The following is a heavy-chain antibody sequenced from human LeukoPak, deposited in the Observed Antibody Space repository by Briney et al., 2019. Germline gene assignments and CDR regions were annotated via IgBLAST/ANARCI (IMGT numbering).Heavy chain of an antibody. CDR3: ARGRTMVRGVKGYYYGMAV. D-gene: IGHD3-10*01. V-gene: IGHV1-2*04. J-gene: IGHJ6*04. CDR1: GYTFTCYY. Sequence: GASVKVSCKASGYTFTCYYMHWVRQAPGQGLEWMGWINPNSGGTNYAQKFQGWVTMTRDTSISTAYMELSRLRYDDTAVYYCARGRTMVRGVKGYYYGMAVWGKGTTVTVSS. CDR2: INPNSGGT.